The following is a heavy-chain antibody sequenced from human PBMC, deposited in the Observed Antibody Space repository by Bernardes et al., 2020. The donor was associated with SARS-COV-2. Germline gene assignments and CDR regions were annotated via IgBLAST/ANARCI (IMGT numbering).Heavy chain of an antibody. D-gene: IGHD5-18*01. J-gene: IGHJ4*02. Sequence: SGPTLVKPTQTLTLTCTFSGFSLRTRGVGVGWIRQPPGNALEWLSLIYLDDDKRYSPSLKSRLTITKDTSKNQVVLTMTNMDPVDTATYYCAHRHKQRWDIGTLFDYWGQGTLVTVSS. CDR1: GFSLRTRGVG. V-gene: IGHV2-5*02. CDR2: IYLDDDK. CDR3: AHRHKQRWDIGTLFDY.